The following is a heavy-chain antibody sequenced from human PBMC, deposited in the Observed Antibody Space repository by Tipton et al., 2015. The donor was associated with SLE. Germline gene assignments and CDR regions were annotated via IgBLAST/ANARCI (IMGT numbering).Heavy chain of an antibody. CDR1: GFTFSSYG. CDR3: ARDLSSGSVDDAFDI. CDR2: IWYDGSNK. V-gene: IGHV3-33*08. D-gene: IGHD3-22*01. Sequence: QVQLVQSGGGVVQPGRSLRLSCAASGFTFSSYGMHWVRQAPGKGLEWVAVIWYDGSNKYYADSVKGRFTISRDNSKNTLYLQMNSLRAEDTAVYYCARDLSSGSVDDAFDIWGQGTMVTVSS. J-gene: IGHJ3*02.